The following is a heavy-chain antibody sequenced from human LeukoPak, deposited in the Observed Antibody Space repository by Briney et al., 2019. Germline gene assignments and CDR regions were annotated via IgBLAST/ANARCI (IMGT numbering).Heavy chain of an antibody. CDR3: ARDRGRGYSGYFDY. CDR1: GFTVSSNY. J-gene: IGHJ4*02. D-gene: IGHD5-12*01. V-gene: IGHV3-66*01. CDR2: IYSGGST. Sequence: GGSLRLSCAASGFTVSSNYMSWVRQAPGKGLEWVSVIYSGGSTYYADSVKGRFTISGDNSKNTLYLQMNSLRAEDTAVYYCARDRGRGYSGYFDYWGQGTLVTVSS.